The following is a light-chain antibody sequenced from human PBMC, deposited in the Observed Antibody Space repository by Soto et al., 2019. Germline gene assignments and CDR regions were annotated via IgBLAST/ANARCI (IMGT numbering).Light chain of an antibody. J-gene: IGLJ1*01. CDR1: SSDVGGYKY. CDR2: DIR. V-gene: IGLV2-14*03. Sequence: QSALTQPASVSGSPGQSITISCTGTSSDVGGYKYVSWYQQHPGKAPKLMIYDIRNRPSGVSNRFSGSKSGNTASLTISGLQAEDEALYYCSSYTSSSTRVFGTGTKVTVL. CDR3: SSYTSSSTRV.